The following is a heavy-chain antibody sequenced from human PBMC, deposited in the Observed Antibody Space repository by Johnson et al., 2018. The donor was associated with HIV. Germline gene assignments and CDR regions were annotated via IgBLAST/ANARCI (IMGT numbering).Heavy chain of an antibody. V-gene: IGHV3-66*02. J-gene: IGHJ3*02. D-gene: IGHD3-16*02. CDR1: GFIVSNNY. CDR2: IYSGGKT. Sequence: VQLVESGGGLVQPGGSLRLSCAASGFIVSNNYMSWVRQAPGKGLEWVAVIYSGGKTYYADSVKGRFTISRDNSKNTLFLHMNGLRPDDTAVYSCAKDRWEGDAFDIWGQGTMVTVSS. CDR3: AKDRWEGDAFDI.